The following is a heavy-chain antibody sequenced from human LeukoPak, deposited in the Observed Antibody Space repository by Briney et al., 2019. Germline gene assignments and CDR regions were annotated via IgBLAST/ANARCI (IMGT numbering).Heavy chain of an antibody. D-gene: IGHD3-22*01. CDR1: GYTFTSYD. Sequence: GASVKVSCKASGYTFTSYDINWVRQATGQGLEWMGWMNPNSGNTGYAQKFQGRVTMTRNTSISTAYMELSSLRSEDTAVYYCARVLYYYDSSGYFDVQYYFDYWGQGTLVTVSS. V-gene: IGHV1-8*01. CDR2: MNPNSGNT. CDR3: ARVLYYYDSSGYFDVQYYFDY. J-gene: IGHJ4*02.